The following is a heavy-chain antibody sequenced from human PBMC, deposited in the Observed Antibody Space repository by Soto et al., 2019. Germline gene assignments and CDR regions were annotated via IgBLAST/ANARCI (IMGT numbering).Heavy chain of an antibody. CDR1: GGTFSSYT. CDR3: ASFLVYCSSTSCPSRGDAFDI. V-gene: IGHV1-69*02. D-gene: IGHD2-2*01. J-gene: IGHJ3*02. Sequence: SVKVSCKASGGTFSSYTISWVRQAPGQGLEWMGRIIPILGIANYAQKFQVRVTITADKSTSTAYMELSSLRSEDTAVYYCASFLVYCSSTSCPSRGDAFDIWGQGTMVTVSS. CDR2: IIPILGIA.